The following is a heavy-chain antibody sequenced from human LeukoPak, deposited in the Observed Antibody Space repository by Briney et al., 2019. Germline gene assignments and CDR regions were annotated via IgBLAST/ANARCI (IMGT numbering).Heavy chain of an antibody. V-gene: IGHV1-8*01. CDR1: GYTFTSYD. CDR3: ARISLGAIWGYYYGMDV. CDR2: MNPNSGNT. Sequence: GASVKVSCKASGYTFTSYDINWVRQATGQGLEWMGWMNPNSGNTGYAQKFQGRVTMTRNTSISTAYMELSSLRSEDTAVYYCARISLGAIWGYYYGMDVWGQGTTVTVSS. D-gene: IGHD1-26*01. J-gene: IGHJ6*02.